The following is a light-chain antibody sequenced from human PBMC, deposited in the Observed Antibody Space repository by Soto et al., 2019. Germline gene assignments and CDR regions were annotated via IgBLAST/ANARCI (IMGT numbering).Light chain of an antibody. J-gene: IGLJ3*02. CDR3: ATWADSLNGRV. CDR1: NSNFGSNT. CDR2: GNN. V-gene: IGLV1-44*01. Sequence: QAVVTQPPSASGTPGQTVAISCSGSNSNFGSNTVNWYQQFPGTAPKLLIYGNNQRPSGVPDRFSGSKSDTSASLAISGLLSEDESDYYCATWADSLNGRVFGGGTKLTVL.